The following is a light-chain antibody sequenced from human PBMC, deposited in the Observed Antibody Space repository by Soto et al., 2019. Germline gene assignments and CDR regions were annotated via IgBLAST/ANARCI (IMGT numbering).Light chain of an antibody. Sequence: DVVMPQTPLSLSVTPGQSASISCKSSQSLLQSDGKTYLYWYLQRPGQPPQVLIQERSNRFSGVPDRFSGSGSGTDCTLKISRVEAAEVGVYYGLQSAHLPLPFGHGTKLEIK. J-gene: IGKJ2*01. V-gene: IGKV2D-29*01. CDR3: LQSAHLPLP. CDR1: QSLLQSDGKTY. CDR2: ERS.